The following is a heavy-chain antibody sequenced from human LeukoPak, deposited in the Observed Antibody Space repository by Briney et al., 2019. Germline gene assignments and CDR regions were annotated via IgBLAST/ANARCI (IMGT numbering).Heavy chain of an antibody. Sequence: ASVKVSCKTSGYIFTGYYIHWVRQAPGQGLEWMGWISAYNGNTNYAQKLQGRVTMTTDTSTSTAYMELRSLRSDDTAVYYCARVGPGYCSSTSCLDYWGQGTLVTVSS. CDR1: GYIFTGYY. CDR2: ISAYNGNT. V-gene: IGHV1-18*04. J-gene: IGHJ4*02. D-gene: IGHD2-2*03. CDR3: ARVGPGYCSSTSCLDY.